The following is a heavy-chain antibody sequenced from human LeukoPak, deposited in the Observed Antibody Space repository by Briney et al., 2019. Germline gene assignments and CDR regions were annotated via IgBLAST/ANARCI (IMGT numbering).Heavy chain of an antibody. CDR1: HYPISSGYY. Sequence: PSETLSLTCAVSHYPISSGYYWGWIRQPPGKGLEWIGSIYHSGSTYYNPSLKSRVTISVDTSKNQFSLKVNSVTAADTAVYYCASVTGPNRTGDSWGQGTLVTVSS. J-gene: IGHJ4*02. CDR2: IYHSGST. V-gene: IGHV4-38-2*01. D-gene: IGHD1-14*01. CDR3: ASVTGPNRTGDS.